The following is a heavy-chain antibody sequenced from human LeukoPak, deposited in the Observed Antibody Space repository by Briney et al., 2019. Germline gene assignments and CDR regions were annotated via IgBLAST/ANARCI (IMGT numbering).Heavy chain of an antibody. CDR1: GGSISSYY. CDR3: ARAYSGSYYVGVSPFDY. Sequence: SETLSLTCTVSGGSISSYYWSWIRQLPGKGLEWIGYIYYSGSTNYNPSLKSRVTISVDTSKNQFSLKLSSVTAADTAVYYCARAYSGSYYVGVSPFDYGGQGPLVPVSS. V-gene: IGHV4-59*08. D-gene: IGHD1-26*01. J-gene: IGHJ4*02. CDR2: IYYSGST.